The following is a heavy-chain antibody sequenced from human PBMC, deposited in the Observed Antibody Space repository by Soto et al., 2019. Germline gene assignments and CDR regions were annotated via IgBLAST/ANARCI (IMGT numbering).Heavy chain of an antibody. J-gene: IGHJ6*03. V-gene: IGHV3-21*01. CDR1: GFTFSSYS. Sequence: EVQLVESGGGLVKPGGSLRLSCAASGFTFSSYSMNWVRQAPGKGLEWVSSISSSSYIYYADSVKGRFTISRDNAKNSLYLQMNSLRAEDTAVYYCARGPSSASIAARWEYYYYYMDVWGKGTTVTVSS. CDR2: ISSSSYI. D-gene: IGHD6-6*01. CDR3: ARGPSSASIAARWEYYYYYMDV.